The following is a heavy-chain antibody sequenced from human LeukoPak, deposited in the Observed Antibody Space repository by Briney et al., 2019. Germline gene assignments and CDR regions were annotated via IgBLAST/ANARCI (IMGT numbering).Heavy chain of an antibody. CDR2: INHSGST. D-gene: IGHD2-2*01. J-gene: IGHJ6*03. V-gene: IGHV4-34*01. Sequence: SSETLSLTCAVYGGSFSGYYWSWIRQPPGKGLEWIGEINHSGSTNYNPSLKSRVTISVDTSKNQFSLKLSSVTAADTAVYYCARDRKGGIVVVPAAMYGHRRVMDVWGKGTTVTVSS. CDR3: ARDRKGGIVVVPAAMYGHRRVMDV. CDR1: GGSFSGYY.